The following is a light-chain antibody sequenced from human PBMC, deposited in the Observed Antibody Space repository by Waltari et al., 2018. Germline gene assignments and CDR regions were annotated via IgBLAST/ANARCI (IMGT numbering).Light chain of an antibody. V-gene: IGKV1-12*01. J-gene: IGKJ3*01. Sequence: DIQMTQSPSSVSASVGDRVTITCRASQDFSSRLAWYQQKPGKAPKLLIYGASSLENGVPSRFRGSRSGTDFTLTISSLQPEDFATYYCQQANSFSTFGPGTKVDIK. CDR1: QDFSSR. CDR3: QQANSFST. CDR2: GAS.